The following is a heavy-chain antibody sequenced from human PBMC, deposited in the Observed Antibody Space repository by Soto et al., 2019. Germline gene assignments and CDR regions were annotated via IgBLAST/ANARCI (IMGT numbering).Heavy chain of an antibody. CDR1: GYTFTGYY. D-gene: IGHD1-26*01. V-gene: IGHV1-2*02. CDR3: ARDLGGGGAKFWDPAPTRNFDY. J-gene: IGHJ4*02. CDR2: INPNSGGT. Sequence: ASVKVSCKGSGYTFTGYYMHWVLQAPGQGLEWMGWINPNSGGTNYAQKFQGRVTMTRDTSISTAYMELSRLRSDDTAVYYCARDLGGGGAKFWDPAPTRNFDYWGQGTLVTVSS.